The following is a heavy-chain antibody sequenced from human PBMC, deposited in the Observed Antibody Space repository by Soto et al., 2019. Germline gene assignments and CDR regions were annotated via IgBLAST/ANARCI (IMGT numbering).Heavy chain of an antibody. CDR2: INPSGGST. CDR1: GYTFTSYY. D-gene: IGHD3-3*01. CDR3: AREPVGKKKYYDFWSGSLSDYYYYGMDV. Sequence: ASVKVSCKASGYTFTSYYMHWVRQAPGQGLEWVGIINPSGGSTSYAQKFQGRVTMTRDTSTSTVYMELSSLRSEDTAVYYCAREPVGKKKYYDFWSGSLSDYYYYGMDVWGQGTTVTVSS. J-gene: IGHJ6*02. V-gene: IGHV1-46*01.